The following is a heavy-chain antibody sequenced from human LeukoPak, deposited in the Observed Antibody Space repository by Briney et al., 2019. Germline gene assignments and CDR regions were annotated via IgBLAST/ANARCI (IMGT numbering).Heavy chain of an antibody. CDR3: ARDLDDSSGYWSYYYYGMDV. CDR1: GGTFSSYT. D-gene: IGHD3-22*01. Sequence: ASVKVSCKASGGTFSSYTISWERQAPGQGLEWMGRIIPILGIANYAQKFQGRVTITADKSTSTAYMELSSLRSEDTAVYYCARDLDDSSGYWSYYYYGMDVWGQGTTVTVSS. V-gene: IGHV1-69*04. CDR2: IIPILGIA. J-gene: IGHJ6*02.